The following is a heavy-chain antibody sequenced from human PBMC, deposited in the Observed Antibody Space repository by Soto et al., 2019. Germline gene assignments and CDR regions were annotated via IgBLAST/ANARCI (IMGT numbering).Heavy chain of an antibody. CDR1: GYTLTELS. CDR2: FDPEDGET. D-gene: IGHD5-12*01. V-gene: IGHV1-24*01. CDR3: ATVGLGLPHRSPRYYYGMDV. Sequence: ASVKVSCKVSGYTLTELSMHWVRQAPGKGLEWMGGFDPEDGETIYAQKFQGRVTMTEDTSTDTAYMELSSLRSEDTAVYYCATVGLGLPHRSPRYYYGMDVWGQGTTVTVSS. J-gene: IGHJ6*02.